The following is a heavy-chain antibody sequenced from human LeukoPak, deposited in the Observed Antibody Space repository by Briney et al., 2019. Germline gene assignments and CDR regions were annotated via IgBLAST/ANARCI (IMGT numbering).Heavy chain of an antibody. CDR2: MYSGGST. J-gene: IGHJ6*02. CDR3: ARALSEQLVRYYYYYYGMDV. D-gene: IGHD6-6*01. Sequence: SGGSLRLSCAASGFTVSSYYMTWVRQAPGKGLEWVSVMYSGGSTYYADSVKGRVAISRDNSQNTVFLQMNSVRVEDTAVYYCARALSEQLVRYYYYYYGMDVWGQGTTVTVSS. V-gene: IGHV3-66*01. CDR1: GFTVSSYY.